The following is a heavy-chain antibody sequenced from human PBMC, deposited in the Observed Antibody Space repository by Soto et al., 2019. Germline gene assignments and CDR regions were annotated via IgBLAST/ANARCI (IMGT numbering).Heavy chain of an antibody. V-gene: IGHV3-23*01. Sequence: EVQLLESGGGLVQPGGSLRLSCAASGFTFSSYAMSWVRQAPGKGLEWVSAISGSGGSTYYTDSVKGRFTISRDNSKNTLYLQMNSLRAEDTAVYYCARSRDLVGATYFDYWGQGTLVTVSS. CDR2: ISGSGGST. J-gene: IGHJ4*02. D-gene: IGHD1-26*01. CDR3: ARSRDLVGATYFDY. CDR1: GFTFSSYA.